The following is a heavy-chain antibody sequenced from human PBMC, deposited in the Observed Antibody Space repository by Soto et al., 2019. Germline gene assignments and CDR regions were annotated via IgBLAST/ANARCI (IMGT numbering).Heavy chain of an antibody. CDR1: GYTFTSYG. D-gene: IGHD6-13*01. CDR3: ARSGQQLKHDY. CDR2: ISAYNGNT. V-gene: IGHV1-18*01. Sequence: QVQLVQSGAEVKKPGASVKVSCKASGYTFTSYGISWVRQAPGKGLEWMGWISAYNGNTNYAQKLQGRITMTTDTSSSTAYIELRSLSSEDTAVYYCARSGQQLKHDYWGQGTLVTVSS. J-gene: IGHJ4*02.